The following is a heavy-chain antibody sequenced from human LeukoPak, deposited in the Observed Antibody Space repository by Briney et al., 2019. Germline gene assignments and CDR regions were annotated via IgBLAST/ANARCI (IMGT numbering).Heavy chain of an antibody. CDR3: ARDTDYGYPGPFDY. V-gene: IGHV4-39*07. Sequence: SETLSLTCTVSTGSISSSGYYWGWIRQPPGKGLEWIGNIYYSGTTYYNPSLKSRVTISLDTSKNQFSLRLSSVTAADTAVYYCARDTDYGYPGPFDYWGQGTLVTVSS. CDR1: TGSISSSGYY. CDR2: IYYSGTT. D-gene: IGHD5-18*01. J-gene: IGHJ4*02.